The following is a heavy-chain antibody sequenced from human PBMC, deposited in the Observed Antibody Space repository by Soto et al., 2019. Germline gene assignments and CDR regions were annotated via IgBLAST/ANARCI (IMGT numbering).Heavy chain of an antibody. V-gene: IGHV4-31*03. Sequence: PSEILSLTCSVCGDSMNSGDHYWTWIGHKSGKGLEWIGYIYYSGATYYNTSLKTRVSISIDKSNSHFSLRLSSVTAADPAVYYCATTNGAYSYASSYWGQGTLVSVSS. CDR2: IYYSGAT. CDR3: ATTNGAYSYASSY. CDR1: GDSMNSGDHY. J-gene: IGHJ4*02. D-gene: IGHD3-22*01.